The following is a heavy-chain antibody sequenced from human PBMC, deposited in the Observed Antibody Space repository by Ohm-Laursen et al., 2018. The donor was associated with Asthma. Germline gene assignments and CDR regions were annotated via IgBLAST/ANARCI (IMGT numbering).Heavy chain of an antibody. J-gene: IGHJ4*01. CDR1: GFTFSDYG. CDR3: AKASGYYDSSGYFIL. V-gene: IGHV3-30*18. CDR2: ISSDGSNK. Sequence: SLRLSCTASGFTFSDYGMHWVRQAPGKGLEWVAIISSDGSNKFHAESVKGRITPSRDNSKNTLYLQMNSLRAEDTAVYYCAKASGYYDSSGYFILWGQEPWSPSPQ. D-gene: IGHD3-22*01.